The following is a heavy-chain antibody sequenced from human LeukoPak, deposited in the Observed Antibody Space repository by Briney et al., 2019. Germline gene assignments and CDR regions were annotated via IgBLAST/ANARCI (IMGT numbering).Heavy chain of an antibody. CDR3: ARGYVGATEYWFDP. CDR1: GYTFTNFD. CDR2: MNPNSGNT. V-gene: IGHV1-8*01. Sequence: ASVKVSCKASGYTFTNFDINWVRQAPGQGLEWMGWMNPNSGNTGYAQKFQGRVTMTRNTPITTAYMELSGLRSEDTAVYYCARGYVGATEYWFDPWGQGTLVTVSS. D-gene: IGHD1-26*01. J-gene: IGHJ5*02.